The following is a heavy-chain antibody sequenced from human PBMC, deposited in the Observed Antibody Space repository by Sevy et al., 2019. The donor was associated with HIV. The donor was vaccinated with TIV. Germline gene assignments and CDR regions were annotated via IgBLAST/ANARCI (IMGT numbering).Heavy chain of an antibody. CDR1: GFTFSSYA. J-gene: IGHJ3*02. CDR3: AKEMYYYDSSGRPEGAFDI. D-gene: IGHD3-22*01. CDR2: ISGGGGST. Sequence: GGSLRLSCAASGFTFSSYAMSWVRQAPGKGLEWVSAISGGGGSTYYAESVKGRFTISRDNSKNTLYLQMNSLRAEDTAVYYCAKEMYYYDSSGRPEGAFDIWGQGTMVTVSS. V-gene: IGHV3-23*01.